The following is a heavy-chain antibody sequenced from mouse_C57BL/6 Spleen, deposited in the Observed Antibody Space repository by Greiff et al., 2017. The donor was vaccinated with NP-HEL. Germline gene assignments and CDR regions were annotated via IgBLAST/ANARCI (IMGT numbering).Heavy chain of an antibody. CDR1: GYTFTDYE. Sequence: VKLQESGAELVRPGASVTLSCKASGYTFTDYEMHWVKQTPVHGLEWIGAIDPETGGTAYNQKFKGKAILTADKSSSTAYMELRSLTSEDSAVYYCTRRGLGRENFPFAYWGQGTLVTVSA. CDR3: TRRGLGRENFPFAY. V-gene: IGHV1-15*01. J-gene: IGHJ3*01. CDR2: IDPETGGT. D-gene: IGHD4-1*01.